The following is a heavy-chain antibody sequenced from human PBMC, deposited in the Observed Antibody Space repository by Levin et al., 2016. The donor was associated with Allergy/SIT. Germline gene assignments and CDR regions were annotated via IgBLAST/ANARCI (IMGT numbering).Heavy chain of an antibody. V-gene: IGHV4-61*01. Sequence: GSLRLSCTVSGVSVSSPSYYWGWIRQPPGKGLEWIGYIYYRGITNYNPSLKSRVTISVDMSKDQFSLNLSSVTAADTAVYYCARALRSYSGSYADYWGQGTLVTVSS. CDR2: IYYRGIT. J-gene: IGHJ4*02. D-gene: IGHD1-26*01. CDR3: ARALRSYSGSYADY. CDR1: GVSVSSPSYY.